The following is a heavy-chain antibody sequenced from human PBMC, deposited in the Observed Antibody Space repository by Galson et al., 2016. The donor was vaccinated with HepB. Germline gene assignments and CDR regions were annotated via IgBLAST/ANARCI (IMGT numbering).Heavy chain of an antibody. J-gene: IGHJ4*02. CDR2: IMGTGTYI. CDR1: GFTFITYS. Sequence: SLRLSCAASGFTFITYSMNWVRQAPGNGLEWVASIMGTGTYINYAESGKGLLTNSRDKAKTLMYLQRNSLRAEHTAVSYRARGGNYDILTGYVSWGQGTLVTVSS. CDR3: ARGGNYDILTGYVS. D-gene: IGHD3-9*01. V-gene: IGHV3-21*06.